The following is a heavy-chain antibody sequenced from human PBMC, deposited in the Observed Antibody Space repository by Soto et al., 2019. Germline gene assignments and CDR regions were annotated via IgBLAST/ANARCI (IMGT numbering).Heavy chain of an antibody. Sequence: ASVKVSCKASGYHFDTYGINWVRQAPGQRPEWMGWISAYNGQTDYAQNFQGRVTMATDTSTNTAYMELRNFRSDDTAVYYCAGDPREFWNSYFFDPWGPGTLVTVSS. CDR1: GYHFDTYG. CDR3: AGDPREFWNSYFFDP. D-gene: IGHD3-3*01. V-gene: IGHV1-18*01. CDR2: ISAYNGQT. J-gene: IGHJ5*02.